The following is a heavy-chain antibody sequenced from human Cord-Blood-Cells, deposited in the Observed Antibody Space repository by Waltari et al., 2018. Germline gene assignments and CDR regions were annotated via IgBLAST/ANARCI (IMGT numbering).Heavy chain of an antibody. CDR1: GYTFTGYY. D-gene: IGHD3-3*01. J-gene: IGHJ5*02. CDR2: INPNSGGT. Sequence: QVQLVQSGAEVKKPGASVKVSCKASGYTFTGYYMHCVRQAPGQGLEWMGWINPNSGGTNYAQKFQGRVTMTRDTSISTAYMELSRLRSDDTAVYYCARGDITIFGVVIPNWFDPWGQGTLVTVSS. V-gene: IGHV1-2*02. CDR3: ARGDITIFGVVIPNWFDP.